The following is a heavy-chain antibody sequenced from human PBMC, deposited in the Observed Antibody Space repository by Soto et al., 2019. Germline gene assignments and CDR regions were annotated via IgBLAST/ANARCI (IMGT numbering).Heavy chain of an antibody. CDR2: VNQDGGGR. J-gene: IGHJ4*02. V-gene: IGHV3-7*03. Sequence: EVQLVESGGGLVQPGGSLRLSCVASGFTFSSSFMGWVRQAPGKGLEWVANVNQDGGGRYYVDSVKGRFSISRDNAKNPVYLQMNSLRGEDTAVYYCARYFRGSGRYFFDFWGQGTLVTVS. D-gene: IGHD6-19*01. CDR3: ARYFRGSGRYFFDF. CDR1: GFTFSSSF.